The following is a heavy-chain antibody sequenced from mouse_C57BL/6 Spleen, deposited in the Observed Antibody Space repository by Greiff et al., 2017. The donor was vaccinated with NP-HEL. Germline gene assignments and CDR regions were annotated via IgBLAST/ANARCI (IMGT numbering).Heavy chain of an antibody. CDR1: GYTFTSYW. J-gene: IGHJ4*01. CDR3: ARWVNYYGRDAMDY. Sequence: QVQLQQPGAELVRPGSSVKLSCKASGYTFTSYWMHWVKQRPIQGLEWIGNIDPSDSETHYNQKFKDKATLTVDKSSSTAYMQLSSLTSEDSAVYYCARWVNYYGRDAMDYWGQGTSVTVSS. V-gene: IGHV1-52*01. CDR2: IDPSDSET. D-gene: IGHD1-1*01.